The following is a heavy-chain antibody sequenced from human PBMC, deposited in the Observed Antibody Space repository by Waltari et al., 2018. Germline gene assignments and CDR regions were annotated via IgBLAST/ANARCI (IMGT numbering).Heavy chain of an antibody. J-gene: IGHJ6*03. D-gene: IGHD3-10*01. V-gene: IGHV3-30*18. CDR1: GFTVTNYG. CDR2: ISYDGSQK. Sequence: QVQLVESGGGVVQPGRSLRLSCAASGFTVTNYGMHWVRQAPGKGLEWVAVISYDGSQKHYADSLKGRFTISRDNSKKTLYLEMNSLRTEDTAVYYCAKCGGLLWFKESRYMDVWGKGTTVTVSS. CDR3: AKCGGLLWFKESRYMDV.